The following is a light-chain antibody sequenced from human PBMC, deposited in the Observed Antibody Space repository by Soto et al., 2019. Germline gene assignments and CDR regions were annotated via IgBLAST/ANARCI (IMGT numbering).Light chain of an antibody. V-gene: IGKV3-20*01. CDR2: GAS. CDR1: QSVSSNY. CDR3: QLYDNSLYT. J-gene: IGKJ2*01. Sequence: EIVLTQSAGTLSLSPGERATLSCRASQSVSSNYLAWYQQKPGQAPRLLIYGASTRATGIPDRFSGSGSGTDVTLTISRLEPEDFAVYYCQLYDNSLYTFGQGTNLDIK.